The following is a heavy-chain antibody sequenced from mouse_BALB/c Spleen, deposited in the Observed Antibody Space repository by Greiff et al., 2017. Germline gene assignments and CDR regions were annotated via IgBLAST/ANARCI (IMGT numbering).Heavy chain of an antibody. D-gene: IGHD1-1*01. CDR2: IWTGGGT. CDR3: VRFTTVVPYYFDY. CDR1: GFSLTSYD. J-gene: IGHJ2*01. V-gene: IGHV2-9-2*01. Sequence: VQRVESGPGLVAPSQSLSITCTVSGFSLTSYDISWIRQPPGKGLEWLGVIWTGGGTNYNSAFMSRLSISKDNSKSQVFLKMNSLQTDDTAIYYCVRFTTVVPYYFDYWGQGTTLTVSS.